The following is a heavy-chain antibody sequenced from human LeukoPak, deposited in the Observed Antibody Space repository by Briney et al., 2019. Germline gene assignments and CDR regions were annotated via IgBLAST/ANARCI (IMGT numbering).Heavy chain of an antibody. CDR2: IYHSGST. Sequence: SETLSLTCAVSGGSISSGGYSWSWLRQPQGQGLEWFVYIYHSGSTYYNPSLKSRVTISVDRSKNQFSLKLSSVTAAATAEYYCASGGRGGDFFGYSGQGSLVTASS. V-gene: IGHV4-30-2*01. CDR1: GGSISSGGYS. D-gene: IGHD3-3*01. CDR3: ASGGRGGDFFGY. J-gene: IGHJ4*02.